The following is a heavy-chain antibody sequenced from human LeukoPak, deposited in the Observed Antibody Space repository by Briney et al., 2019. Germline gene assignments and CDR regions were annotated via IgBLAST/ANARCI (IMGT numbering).Heavy chain of an antibody. D-gene: IGHD5-18*01. J-gene: IGHJ4*02. Sequence: SETLSLTCTVSGGSISSYYWSWIRQPPGKGLEWIGYIYYSGSTNYNPSLKSRVTISVDTSKNQFSLKLSSVTAADTAVYYCARDHSPGESNFDYWGQGTLVTVSS. CDR2: IYYSGST. CDR1: GGSISSYY. V-gene: IGHV4-59*01. CDR3: ARDHSPGESNFDY.